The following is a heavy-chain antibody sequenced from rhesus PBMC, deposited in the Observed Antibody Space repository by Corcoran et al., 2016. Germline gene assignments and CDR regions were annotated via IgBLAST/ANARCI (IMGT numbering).Heavy chain of an antibody. CDR1: GFTFSDYY. CDR2: ISIASSYI. J-gene: IGHJ4*01. CDR3: TRDKGIAAAGTIDY. D-gene: IGHD6-25*01. V-gene: IGHV3S16*01. Sequence: EVQLVESGGGLVQPGGSLRLSCAASGFTFSDYYMSWVRQAPGKGLEWVSSISIASSYIYYADSVKGRFTISRDNAKNSLSLQMNSLKTEDTAVYYCTRDKGIAAAGTIDYWGQGVLVTVSS.